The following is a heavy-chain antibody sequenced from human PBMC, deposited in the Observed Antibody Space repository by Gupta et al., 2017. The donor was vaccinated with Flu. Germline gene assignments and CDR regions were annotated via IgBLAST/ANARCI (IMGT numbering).Heavy chain of an antibody. V-gene: IGHV4-59*01. Sequence: QVQLQESGPGLVKPSETLSHTCTVSGGSISSYYWSWIRPPPGKGLEWIGYIYYSGSIHYSPSLKSRVTISVDTSKNQFSLKLSSVTAADTAVYYCAREESDSSGYSYWYFDLWGRGTLVTVSS. CDR1: GGSISSYY. CDR2: IYYSGSI. J-gene: IGHJ2*01. D-gene: IGHD3-22*01. CDR3: AREESDSSGYSYWYFDL.